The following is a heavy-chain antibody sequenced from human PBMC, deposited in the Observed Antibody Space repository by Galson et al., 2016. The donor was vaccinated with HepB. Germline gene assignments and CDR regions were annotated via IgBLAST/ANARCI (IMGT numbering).Heavy chain of an antibody. CDR1: GFSFSRYA. CDR2: ISYHGNNQ. V-gene: IGHV3-30*18. J-gene: IGHJ4*02. CDR3: AKDACSGGTCFSVVWDF. D-gene: IGHD2-15*01. Sequence: SLRLSCAASGFSFSRYAMHWVRQAPGKGLEWVAVISYHGNNQYYADSVKGRVTFSRDNSKNTLDLQMNSLRVDDTAVYYCAKDACSGGTCFSVVWDFWGQGNLVTVSS.